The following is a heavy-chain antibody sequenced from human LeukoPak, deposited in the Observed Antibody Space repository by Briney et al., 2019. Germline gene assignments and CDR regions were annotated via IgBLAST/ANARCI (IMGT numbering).Heavy chain of an antibody. J-gene: IGHJ4*02. CDR3: ARVGSENTYGYADY. CDR1: GFTFSDHY. D-gene: IGHD5-18*01. V-gene: IGHV3-66*01. CDR2: FYNGINT. Sequence: GGSLRLSCAVSGFTFSDHYMDWVRQAPGEGLEWVSVFYNGINTYYADSVKGRFTTSRDNSKNTLYLQMSSLRVEDTAVYFCARVGSENTYGYADYWGQGTLVTVSS.